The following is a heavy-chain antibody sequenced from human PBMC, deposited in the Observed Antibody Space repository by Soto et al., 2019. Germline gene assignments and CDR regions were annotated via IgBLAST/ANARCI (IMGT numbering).Heavy chain of an antibody. J-gene: IGHJ5*02. CDR2: ISSSGSTI. V-gene: IGHV3-11*01. CDR1: GFTFSDYY. CDR3: ARAMVRGVSLPVTPTFDP. D-gene: IGHD3-10*01. Sequence: PGGSLRLSCAASGFTFSDYYMSWIRQAPGKGLEWVSYISSSGSTIYYADSVKGRFTISRDNAKNSLYLQMNSLRAEDTAVYYCARAMVRGVSLPVTPTFDPWGQGTLVTVSS.